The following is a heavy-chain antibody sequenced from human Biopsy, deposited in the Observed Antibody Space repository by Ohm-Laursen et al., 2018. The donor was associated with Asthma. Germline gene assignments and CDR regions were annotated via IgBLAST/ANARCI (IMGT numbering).Heavy chain of an antibody. Sequence: SLRLSCTASGFSFSNFAIHWVRQGPGKGLEWVALVSSHGHNKYYEDSVKGRFTISRDNSRNRLYLQINSLTVEDSAVYFCARQSGQEYGDSIPFDTWGQGTKVAVSS. CDR2: VSSHGHNK. D-gene: IGHD3-22*01. CDR1: GFSFSNFA. V-gene: IGHV3-30*03. J-gene: IGHJ3*02. CDR3: ARQSGQEYGDSIPFDT.